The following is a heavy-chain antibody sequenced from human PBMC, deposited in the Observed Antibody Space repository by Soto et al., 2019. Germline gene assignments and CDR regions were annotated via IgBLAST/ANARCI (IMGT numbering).Heavy chain of an antibody. J-gene: IGHJ4*02. Sequence: QLQLQESGPGLVKPAETLSLTCTVSGGSISSSDYWWGWIRQPPGKGLEWIGSIYYTGSTYYNPSLKSRVIISVDTSKNQFSLRLSSVTAADTAEYYCARQIGRGSWSLDHWGQGTLVTVSS. V-gene: IGHV4-39*01. CDR3: ARQIGRGSWSLDH. D-gene: IGHD6-13*01. CDR1: GGSISSSDYW. CDR2: IYYTGST.